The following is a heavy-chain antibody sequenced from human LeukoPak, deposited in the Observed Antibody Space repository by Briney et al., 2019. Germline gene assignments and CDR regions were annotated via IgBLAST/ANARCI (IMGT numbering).Heavy chain of an antibody. CDR1: GFTFSSYA. V-gene: IGHV3-30*07. CDR3: AKTGYDSSGYLDY. J-gene: IGHJ4*02. D-gene: IGHD3-22*01. Sequence: GGSLRLSCAASGFTFSSYAMHWVRQAPGKGLEWVAVISYDGSNKYYADSVKGRFTISRDNSKNTLYLQMNSLRVEDTAVYYCAKTGYDSSGYLDYWGQGTLVTVSS. CDR2: ISYDGSNK.